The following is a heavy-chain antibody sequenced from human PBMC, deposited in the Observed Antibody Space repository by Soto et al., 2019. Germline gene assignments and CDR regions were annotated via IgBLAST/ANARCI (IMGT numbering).Heavy chain of an antibody. V-gene: IGHV4-4*07. CDR3: ARESGENWTYDAH. CDR1: GASISDFS. D-gene: IGHD1-7*01. J-gene: IGHJ1*01. Sequence: PSETLSLPCRVAGASISDFSWSSIPEPAGKGLEWIWRITINANPQKHPSFKSRFTMSIDTSRNHFSLNLQSATAGDTALYYCARESGENWTYDAHWGPGTLVTVSS. CDR2: ITINANP.